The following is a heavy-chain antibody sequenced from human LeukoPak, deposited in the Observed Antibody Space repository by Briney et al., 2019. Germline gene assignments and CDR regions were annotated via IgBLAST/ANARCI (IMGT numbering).Heavy chain of an antibody. D-gene: IGHD2-2*01. V-gene: IGHV3-23*01. Sequence: GGSLRLSCAASGFTFSSCGMTWVRQAPGKGLEWVSTISGSDGGTYYADSVKGRFTISRDNSKNTLYLQMNSLRAEDTAVYYCARGDIVVVPAAMVYWGQGTLVTVSS. CDR1: GFTFSSCG. CDR2: ISGSDGGT. CDR3: ARGDIVVVPAAMVY. J-gene: IGHJ4*02.